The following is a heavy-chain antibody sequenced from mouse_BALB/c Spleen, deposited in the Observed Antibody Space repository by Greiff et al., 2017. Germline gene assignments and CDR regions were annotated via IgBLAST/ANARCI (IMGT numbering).Heavy chain of an antibody. CDR3: ARKRPDGYYDY. J-gene: IGHJ2*01. Sequence: EVQLQQSGPELVKPGASVKISCKASGYTFTDYNMHWVKQSHGKSLEWIGYIYPYNGGTGYNQKFKSKATLTVDNSSSTAYMELRSLTSEDSAVYYCARKRPDGYYDYWGQGTTLTVSS. CDR2: IYPYNGGT. V-gene: IGHV1S29*02. CDR1: GYTFTDYN. D-gene: IGHD2-3*01.